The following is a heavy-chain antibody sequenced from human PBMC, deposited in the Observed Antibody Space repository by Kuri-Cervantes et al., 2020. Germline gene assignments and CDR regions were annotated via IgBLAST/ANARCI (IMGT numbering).Heavy chain of an antibody. CDR1: GFTVSGHE. CDR2: ISGGST. CDR3: AKDLSGGVVAAAFDY. D-gene: IGHD2-15*01. J-gene: IGHJ4*02. V-gene: IGHV3-38-3*01. Sequence: GESLKISCAGSGFTVSGHEMSWVRQAPGKGLEWVSSISGGSTYYADSRKGRFTISRDNSKNTLHLQMNSLRAEDTALYYCAKDLSGGVVAAAFDYWGQGTLVTVSS.